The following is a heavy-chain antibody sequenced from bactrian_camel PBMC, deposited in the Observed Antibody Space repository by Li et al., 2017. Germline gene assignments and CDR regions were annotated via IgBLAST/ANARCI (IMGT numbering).Heavy chain of an antibody. Sequence: QVQLVESGGGSVQAGGSLRLSCVASGFSLASKCVAWFRQAPGKEREVVARVYMQPSSTFYPDSVKGRFTISKDDLKDTLYLQMNSLKPEDTGMYYCASFRSSKPCYLRNSTSSDYWGQGTQVTVS. J-gene: IGHJ4*01. V-gene: IGHV3S63*01. CDR2: VYMQPSST. D-gene: IGHD3*01. CDR3: ASFRSSKPCYLRNSTSSDY. CDR1: GFSLASKC.